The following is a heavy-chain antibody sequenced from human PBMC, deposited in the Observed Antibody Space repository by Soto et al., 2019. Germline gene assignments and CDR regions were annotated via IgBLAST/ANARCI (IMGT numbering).Heavy chain of an antibody. Sequence: ASVKVSCKASGYTFTSYDINWVRQATGQGLEWMGWMNPNSGNTGYAQKFQGRVTMTRNTSISTAYMELSSLRSEDTAVYYCANSPYLEDAFDIWGQGTMVTVSS. CDR2: MNPNSGNT. D-gene: IGHD3-3*01. CDR3: ANSPYLEDAFDI. V-gene: IGHV1-8*01. CDR1: GYTFTSYD. J-gene: IGHJ3*02.